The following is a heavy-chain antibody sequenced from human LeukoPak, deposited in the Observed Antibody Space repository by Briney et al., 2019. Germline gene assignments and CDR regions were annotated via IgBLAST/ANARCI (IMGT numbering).Heavy chain of an antibody. CDR1: GGSISSGDYY. D-gene: IGHD6-19*01. J-gene: IGHJ3*02. CDR2: IYYSGST. CDR3: ARGQWLVRDI. Sequence: SQTLSLTCIVSGGSISSGDYYWSWIRQPPGKGLEWIGYIYYSGSTNYNPSLKSRVTISVDTSKNQFSLKLSSVTAADTAVYYCARGQWLVRDIWGQGTMVTVSS. V-gene: IGHV4-30-4*01.